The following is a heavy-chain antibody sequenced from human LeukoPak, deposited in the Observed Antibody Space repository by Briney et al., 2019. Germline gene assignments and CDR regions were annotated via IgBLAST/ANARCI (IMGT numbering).Heavy chain of an antibody. V-gene: IGHV3-23*01. J-gene: IGHJ4*02. Sequence: GGSLRLSCAASEFTFSSYAMSWVRQAPGKGLEWVSAISGSGGSTYYADSVKGRFTISRDNAKNSLYLQMNSLRAEDTAVYYCARDSLGVPFDYWGQGTLVTVSS. CDR1: EFTFSSYA. CDR2: ISGSGGST. D-gene: IGHD3-16*02. CDR3: ARDSLGVPFDY.